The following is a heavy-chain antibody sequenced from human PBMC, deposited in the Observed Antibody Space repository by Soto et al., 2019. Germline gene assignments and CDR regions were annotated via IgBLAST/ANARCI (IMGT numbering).Heavy chain of an antibody. J-gene: IGHJ4*02. CDR1: WGYITNNNYY. Sequence: SQMHPLRYTVSWGYITNNNYYWSWIRQPPGKGLEWIGHMYNSGTTYSNPSLKGRVTISGDTSKNQFSLNLSSVTAADTAVYYCARGPTSDKVDYWGQGTLVTVSS. V-gene: IGHV4-30-4*01. CDR2: MYNSGTT. CDR3: ARGPTSDKVDY.